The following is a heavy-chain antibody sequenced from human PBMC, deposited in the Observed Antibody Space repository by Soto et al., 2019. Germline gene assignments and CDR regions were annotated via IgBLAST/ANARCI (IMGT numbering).Heavy chain of an antibody. CDR1: GYTFTSYY. J-gene: IGHJ6*02. Sequence: GASVKVSCKASGYTFTSYYMHWVRQAPGQGLEWMGIINPSGGSTSYAQKFQGRVTMTRDTSTSTVYMELSSLRSEDTAVYYCARDYVDTAMVGDGMDVWGQGTTVTVSS. CDR3: ARDYVDTAMVGDGMDV. V-gene: IGHV1-46*01. D-gene: IGHD5-18*01. CDR2: INPSGGST.